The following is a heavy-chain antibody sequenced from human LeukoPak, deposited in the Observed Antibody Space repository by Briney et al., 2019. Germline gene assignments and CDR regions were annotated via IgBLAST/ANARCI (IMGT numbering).Heavy chain of an antibody. CDR2: ISYDGSNK. V-gene: IGHV3-30*04. CDR3: ARDSTMIVVVITPDY. D-gene: IGHD3-22*01. CDR1: GFTFSSYA. Sequence: GGSLRLSCAASGFTFSSYAMHWVRQAPGKGLEWVAVISYDGSNKYYADSVKGRFTISRDNSKNTLYLQMNSLRAEDTAVYYCARDSTMIVVVITPDYWGQGTLVTVSS. J-gene: IGHJ4*02.